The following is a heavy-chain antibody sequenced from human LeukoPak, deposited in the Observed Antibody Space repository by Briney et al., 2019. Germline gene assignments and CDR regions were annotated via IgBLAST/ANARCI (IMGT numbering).Heavy chain of an antibody. CDR2: INPSGGST. J-gene: IGHJ4*02. V-gene: IGHV1-46*01. D-gene: IGHD5-18*01. CDR1: GYTFTSYY. Sequence: ASVKVSCKASGYTFTSYYMHWVRQAPGQGLEWMGIINPSGGSTSYAQKFQGRVTMTRDTSTSTVYMELSGLRSEDTAVYYCARAAYTTRGYSYGYSDYWGQGTLVTVSS. CDR3: ARAAYTTRGYSYGYSDY.